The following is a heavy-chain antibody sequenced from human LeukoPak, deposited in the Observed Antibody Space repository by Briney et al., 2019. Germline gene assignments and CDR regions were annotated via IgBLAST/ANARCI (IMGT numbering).Heavy chain of an antibody. V-gene: IGHV3-21*01. CDR1: GFTFSSYS. D-gene: IGHD5-24*01. J-gene: IGHJ4*02. Sequence: GGSLRLSCAASGFTFSSYSMNWVRQAPGKGLEWVSSISSSSSYIYYADSVKGRFTISRDNAKNSLYLQMNSLRAEDTAVYYCASYLGGMATITYFDYWGQGTLVTVSS. CDR3: ASYLGGMATITYFDY. CDR2: ISSSSSYI.